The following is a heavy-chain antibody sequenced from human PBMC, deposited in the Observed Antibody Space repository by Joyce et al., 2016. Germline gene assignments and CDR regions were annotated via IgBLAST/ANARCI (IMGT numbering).Heavy chain of an antibody. J-gene: IGHJ4*02. D-gene: IGHD3-10*01. CDR3: ARGLHGSGSDYKEQYYFDY. CDR1: GGSFSGYY. CDR2: INHSGSA. Sequence: QVQLQQWGAGLLKPSETLSLTCAVHGGSFSGYYWGWIRQPPGKGLEWIGEINHSGSANYNPSLKSRVTISLDTSKNQFSLKLSSVTAADTAVYYCARGLHGSGSDYKEQYYFDYWGQGTLVTVSS. V-gene: IGHV4-34*01.